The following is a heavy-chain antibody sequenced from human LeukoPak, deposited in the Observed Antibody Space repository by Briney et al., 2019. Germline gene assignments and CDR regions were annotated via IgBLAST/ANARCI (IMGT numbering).Heavy chain of an antibody. J-gene: IGHJ4*02. V-gene: IGHV4-34*01. Sequence: PSETLPLTCAVYGGSFSGYYWSWIRQPPGKGLEWIGEINHSGSTNYNPSLKSRVTISVDTSKNQFSLKLSSVTAADTAVYYCARLGARGGWGQGTLVTVSS. D-gene: IGHD3-10*01. CDR3: ARLGARGG. CDR1: GGSFSGYY. CDR2: INHSGST.